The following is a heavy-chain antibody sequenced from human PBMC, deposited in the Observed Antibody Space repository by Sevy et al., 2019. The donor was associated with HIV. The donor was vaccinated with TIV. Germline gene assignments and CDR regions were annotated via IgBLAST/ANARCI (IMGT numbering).Heavy chain of an antibody. J-gene: IGHJ4*02. CDR2: IHYGGRT. CDR3: ARLHNNGFVNY. CDR1: GGSITGYF. V-gene: IGHV4-59*13. Sequence: SETLSLTCTVSGGSITGYFWSWMRQPPGKGLEWIGNIHYGGRTNYNPSLTSRVTISVDTSENQFSLRLTSVTAEDTAVYYCARLHNNGFVNYWGQGTLVTVSS. D-gene: IGHD2-8*01.